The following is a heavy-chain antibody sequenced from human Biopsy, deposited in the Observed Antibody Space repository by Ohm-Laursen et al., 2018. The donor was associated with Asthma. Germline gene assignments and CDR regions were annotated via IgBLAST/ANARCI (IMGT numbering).Heavy chain of an antibody. D-gene: IGHD1-20*01. V-gene: IGHV4-34*01. J-gene: IGHJ5*02. Sequence: PPGTLSLTCTVYGGYLTGHYGNWIRQPPGKGLEWIGEIDQSGYTNYNPSLKSRVTISADTSKNQFHLNLSSVTAADTAVYFCARAAITGIRGWFDPWGQGTQVTVSS. CDR3: ARAAITGIRGWFDP. CDR2: IDQSGYT. CDR1: GGYLTGHY.